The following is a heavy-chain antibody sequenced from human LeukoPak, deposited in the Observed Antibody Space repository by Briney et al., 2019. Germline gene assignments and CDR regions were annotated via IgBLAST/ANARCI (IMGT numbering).Heavy chain of an antibody. V-gene: IGHV1-2*06. CDR2: IHPSSGGT. CDR1: GYIFTAYY. Sequence: GASVRVSCKASGYIFTAYYIHWVRQAPGQGLEWVGRIHPSSGGTEYAQRFQGRVTVTRDTSISTAYVELSRLTSDDTAVYYCARNYGDLDYWGQGTLVTVS. D-gene: IGHD4-17*01. J-gene: IGHJ4*02. CDR3: ARNYGDLDY.